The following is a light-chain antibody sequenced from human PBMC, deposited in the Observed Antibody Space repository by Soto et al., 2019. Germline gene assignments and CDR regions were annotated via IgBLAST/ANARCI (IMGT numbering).Light chain of an antibody. Sequence: QSVLTQPPSVSAAPGQTVTITCSGSSSNIGNDYVSWYRQLPGTAPKLLIYDNDNRPSGIPDRFSGSKSGTSATLGITGLQAGDEADYYCGTWDSSLSAVVFGGGTKLTVL. CDR2: DND. V-gene: IGLV1-51*01. CDR1: SSNIGNDY. J-gene: IGLJ2*01. CDR3: GTWDSSLSAVV.